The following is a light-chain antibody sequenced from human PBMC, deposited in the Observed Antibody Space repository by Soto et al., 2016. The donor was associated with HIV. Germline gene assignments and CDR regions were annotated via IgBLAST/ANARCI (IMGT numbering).Light chain of an antibody. Sequence: SYELTQPPSVSVSPGHTASITCSGDKLGDKYACWYQQKPGQSPVLVIYQDTKRPSGIPERFSGSNSGNTATLTISGTQAMDEADYYCQAWDSSTVLFGGGTKPTVL. CDR2: QDT. J-gene: IGLJ2*01. V-gene: IGLV3-1*01. CDR3: QAWDSSTVL. CDR1: KLGDKY.